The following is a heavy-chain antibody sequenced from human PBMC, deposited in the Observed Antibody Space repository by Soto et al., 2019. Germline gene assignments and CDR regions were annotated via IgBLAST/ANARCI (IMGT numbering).Heavy chain of an antibody. Sequence: VGSLRLSCAASGFNVDDYTMNWVRQAPGKGLEWVSLISWDGGSTYYADSVKGRFTISRDNSKNSVYLQMNSLRTEDTALYYCAKDSSVVRGVYDAFDIWGQGTMVSVSS. CDR1: GFNVDDYT. CDR2: ISWDGGST. V-gene: IGHV3-43*01. D-gene: IGHD3-10*01. J-gene: IGHJ3*02. CDR3: AKDSSVVRGVYDAFDI.